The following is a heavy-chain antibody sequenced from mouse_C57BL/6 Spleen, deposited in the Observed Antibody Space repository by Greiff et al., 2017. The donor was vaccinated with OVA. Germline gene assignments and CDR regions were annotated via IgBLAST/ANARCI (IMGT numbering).Heavy chain of an antibody. D-gene: IGHD2-1*01. CDR3: ARYGNYLDY. CDR1: GFTFSDYY. CDR2: INYDGSST. V-gene: IGHV5-16*01. Sequence: EVKVVESEGGLVQPGSSMKLSCTASGFTFSDYYMAWVRQVPEKGLEWVANINYDGSSTYYLDSLKSRFIISRDNAKNILYLQMSSLKSEDTATYYCARYGNYLDYWGQGTTLTVSS. J-gene: IGHJ2*01.